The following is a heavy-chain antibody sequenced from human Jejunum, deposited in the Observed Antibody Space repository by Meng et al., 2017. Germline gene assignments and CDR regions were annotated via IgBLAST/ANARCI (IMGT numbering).Heavy chain of an antibody. D-gene: IGHD5-24*01. V-gene: IGHV4-31*03. CDR3: VARDGYNSPALGY. CDR1: GGSLSSGGYY. J-gene: IGHJ4*02. Sequence: QVQLQESGPGLVMPSQTLCLTCTFSGGSLSSGGYYWNWIRQHAGRGLEWIGYIYYTGRTDYNPSLRSRVTISRDTSKNQFSLKVTSVTAADTAMYYCVARDGYNSPALGYWGQGNLVTVSS. CDR2: IYYTGRT.